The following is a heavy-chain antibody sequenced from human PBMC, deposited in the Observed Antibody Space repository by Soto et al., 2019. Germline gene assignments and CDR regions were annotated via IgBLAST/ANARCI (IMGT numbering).Heavy chain of an antibody. CDR1: GFTFNNYG. CDR2: IWYDASHK. V-gene: IGHV3-33*01. Sequence: VQLLESGGGVVQPGTSLRLSCAASGFTFNNYGMHWVRQAPGKGLEWVAVIWYDASHKYYADSVKGRFTISRDNSKNTLYLQMSSLRGEDTAVYYCARDKTFGGTIGSAFDSWGQGTLVTVSS. J-gene: IGHJ4*02. CDR3: ARDKTFGGTIGSAFDS. D-gene: IGHD3-16*01.